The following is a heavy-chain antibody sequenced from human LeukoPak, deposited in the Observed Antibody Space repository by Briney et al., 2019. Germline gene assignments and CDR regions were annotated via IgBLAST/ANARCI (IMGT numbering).Heavy chain of an antibody. D-gene: IGHD3-10*01. J-gene: IGHJ3*02. CDR1: GYIFTSYG. CDR2: ISAYNGNT. Sequence: ASVKVSCKASGYIFTSYGISWVRQAPGQGLEWMGWISAYNGNTNYAQKLQGRVTMTTDTSTSTAYMELRSLRSDDTAVYYCAREVVWFGELLGAFDIWGQGTMVTVSS. V-gene: IGHV1-18*01. CDR3: AREVVWFGELLGAFDI.